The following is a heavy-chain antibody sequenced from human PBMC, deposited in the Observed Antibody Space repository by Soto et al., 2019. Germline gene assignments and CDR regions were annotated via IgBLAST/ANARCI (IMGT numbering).Heavy chain of an antibody. CDR2: ILNDGSNR. Sequence: QVQLVESGGGVVQPGRSLRLSCAASGFTFSNYGMHWVRQAPGKGLEWLAVILNDGSNRYHADSVKDRFTISRDNSKNMLYLQMNSLRAEDTAVYYCARDDEYSGNGMDVWGQGTKVTV. CDR3: ARDDEYSGNGMDV. CDR1: GFTFSNYG. J-gene: IGHJ6*02. V-gene: IGHV3-33*01. D-gene: IGHD3-10*01.